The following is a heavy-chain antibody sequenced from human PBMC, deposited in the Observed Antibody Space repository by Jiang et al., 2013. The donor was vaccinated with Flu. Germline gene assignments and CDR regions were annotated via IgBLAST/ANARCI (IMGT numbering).Heavy chain of an antibody. CDR3: ARGYYGDYVGYDAFDI. D-gene: IGHD4-17*01. CDR2: INHSGST. Sequence: SLTCAVYGGSFSGYYWSWIRQPPGKGLEWIGEINHSGSTNYNPSLKSRVTISVDTSKNQFSLKLSSVTAADTAVYYCARGYYGDYVGYDAFDIWGQGTMVTVSS. CDR1: GGSFSGYY. V-gene: IGHV4-34*01. J-gene: IGHJ3*02.